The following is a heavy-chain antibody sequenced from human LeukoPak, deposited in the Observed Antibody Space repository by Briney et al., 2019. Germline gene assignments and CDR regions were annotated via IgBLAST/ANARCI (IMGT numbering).Heavy chain of an antibody. Sequence: GGSLRLSCEVSGLIFRSYWMSWVRQAPGKGLEWVANINQDGSEKYFVDSVRGRFTISRDNAKNSLHLQMNTLRAENTAVYYCARERDGRFFDYWGQGTLVTVSS. D-gene: IGHD5-24*01. CDR2: INQDGSEK. J-gene: IGHJ4*02. CDR1: GLIFRSYW. CDR3: ARERDGRFFDY. V-gene: IGHV3-7*01.